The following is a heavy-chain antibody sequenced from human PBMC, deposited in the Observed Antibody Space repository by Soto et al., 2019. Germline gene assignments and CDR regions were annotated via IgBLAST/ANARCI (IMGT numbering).Heavy chain of an antibody. D-gene: IGHD3-16*01. CDR1: GFTFSNAW. CDR3: TTGAHGTVLMHWFDP. J-gene: IGHJ5*02. Sequence: EVQLVESGGGLVKPGGSLRLSCAASGFTFSNAWMSWVRRAPGKGLEWVGRIKSKTDGGTTDYAAPVKGRFTISRDDSKNTLYLQMNSLKTEDTAVYYCTTGAHGTVLMHWFDPWGQGTLVTVSS. V-gene: IGHV3-15*01. CDR2: IKSKTDGGTT.